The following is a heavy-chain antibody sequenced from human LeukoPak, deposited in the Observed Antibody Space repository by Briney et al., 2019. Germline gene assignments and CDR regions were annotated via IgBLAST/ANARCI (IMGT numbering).Heavy chain of an antibody. D-gene: IGHD3-10*01. V-gene: IGHV4-34*01. J-gene: IGHJ5*02. CDR1: GFTFSSYG. CDR3: ARLSRITMVRGVIIFDWFDP. CDR2: INHSGST. Sequence: GSLRLSCGASGFTFSSYGMHWVRQPPGKGLEWIGEINHSGSTNYNPSLKSRVTISVDTSKNQFSLKLSSVTAADTAVYYCARLSRITMVRGVIIFDWFDPWGQGTLVTVSS.